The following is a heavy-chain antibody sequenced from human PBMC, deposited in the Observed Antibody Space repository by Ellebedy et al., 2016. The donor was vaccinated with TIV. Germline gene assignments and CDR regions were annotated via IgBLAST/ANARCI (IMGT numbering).Heavy chain of an antibody. V-gene: IGHV4-4*07. D-gene: IGHD3-16*01. CDR3: AREPPYDYVWGITLA. Sequence: SETLSLXCTVHGGSFLGYYWSWIRQPAGKGLEWIGRIHSGGGTDFNPSLKSRVTMSVDTSKNQFSLNLNSMTAADTAVYYCAREPPYDYVWGITLAWGQGTLVTVSS. CDR2: IHSGGGT. J-gene: IGHJ5*02. CDR1: GGSFLGYY.